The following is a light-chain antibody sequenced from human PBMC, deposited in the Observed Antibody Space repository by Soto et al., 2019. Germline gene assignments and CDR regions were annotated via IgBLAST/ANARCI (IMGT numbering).Light chain of an antibody. CDR1: QNIYSN. V-gene: IGKV3-15*01. CDR3: LQYHNLWA. CDR2: RAS. J-gene: IGKJ1*01. Sequence: IVMTQSPATLSVSPGERATLSCRASQNIYSNVAWYQQRPGQAPRLLIYRASTRAPGIPARFSGSGPGTEFTLTISSLQSEDFTVYSCLQYHNLWAFGQGTKVEIK.